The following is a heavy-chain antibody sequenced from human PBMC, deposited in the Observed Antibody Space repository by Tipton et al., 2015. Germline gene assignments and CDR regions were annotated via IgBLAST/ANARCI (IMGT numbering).Heavy chain of an antibody. CDR3: ARDENYCSSTSCFNWFDP. Sequence: TLSLTCTVSGGSVSSGSFHWDWIRQPPGKGLEWIGSVDYSGSTHYNPSLKSRVTISVDKSKNQFSLKLSSVTAADTAVYYCARDENYCSSTSCFNWFDPWGQGTLVTVSS. CDR1: GGSVSSGSFH. D-gene: IGHD2-2*01. V-gene: IGHV4-39*07. CDR2: VDYSGST. J-gene: IGHJ5*02.